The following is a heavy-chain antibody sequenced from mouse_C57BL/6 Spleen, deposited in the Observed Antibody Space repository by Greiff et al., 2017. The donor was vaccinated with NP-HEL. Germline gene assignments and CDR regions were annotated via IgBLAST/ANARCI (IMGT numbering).Heavy chain of an antibody. CDR3: AADYDYADYAMDY. V-gene: IGHV1-78*01. CDR1: GYTFTDHS. CDR2: IYPSDGST. Sequence: VQLQQSDAELVKPGASVKISCKVSGYTFTDHSIHWMKQRPEQGLEWIGYIYPSDGSTKYNEKFKGKATLTADKSSSTAYMQLNSLTSADSADYIYAADYDYADYAMDYWGQGTSVTVSS. D-gene: IGHD2-4*01. J-gene: IGHJ4*01.